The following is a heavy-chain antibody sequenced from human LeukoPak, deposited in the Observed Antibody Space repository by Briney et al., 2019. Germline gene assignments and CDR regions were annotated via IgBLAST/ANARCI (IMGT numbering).Heavy chain of an antibody. CDR2: ISYDGVTK. J-gene: IGHJ6*02. D-gene: IGHD1-26*01. V-gene: IGHV3-30*18. CDR1: GFTFSRYG. Sequence: GGSLRLSCAASGFTFSRYGMHWVRQAPGRGLEWVSLISYDGVTKYYADTVKGRFTISRDNSKNTLYVQMNGLRAEDTAVYYCAKDRGSSSSAYGMDVWGQGTTVTVSS. CDR3: AKDRGSSSSAYGMDV.